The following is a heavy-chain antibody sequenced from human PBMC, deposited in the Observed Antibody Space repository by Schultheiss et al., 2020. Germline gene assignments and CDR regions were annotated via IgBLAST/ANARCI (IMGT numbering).Heavy chain of an antibody. CDR1: GYTFTSYG. CDR2: IIPIFGTA. J-gene: IGHJ6*03. V-gene: IGHV1-69*06. Sequence: SVKVSCKASGYTFTSYGISWVRQAPGQGLEWMGGIIPIFGTANYAQKFQGRVTITADKSTSTAYMELSSLRSEDTAMYYCARGLSGLRCSSTSCYVALYYYYYMAVWGQGTTVTVSS. D-gene: IGHD2-2*01. CDR3: ARGLSGLRCSSTSCYVALYYYYYMAV.